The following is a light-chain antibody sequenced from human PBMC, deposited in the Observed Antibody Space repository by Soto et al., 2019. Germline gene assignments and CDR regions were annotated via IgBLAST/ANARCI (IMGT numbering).Light chain of an antibody. Sequence: QSVLTQPASVSAPPGQSITISCTGTSNDVGGYNYVSWYQQHPGKAPKLIIYDVNNRPSGVSNRFSGSKSGNTASLTISGLQAEDEADYYCDSYSSTNTRYVFGTGTKVTVL. V-gene: IGLV2-14*03. CDR2: DVN. J-gene: IGLJ1*01. CDR1: SNDVGGYNY. CDR3: DSYSSTNTRYV.